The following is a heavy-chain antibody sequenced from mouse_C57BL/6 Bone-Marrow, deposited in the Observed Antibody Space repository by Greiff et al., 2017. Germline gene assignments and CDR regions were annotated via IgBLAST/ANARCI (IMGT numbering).Heavy chain of an antibody. J-gene: IGHJ1*03. CDR2: IDPENGDT. CDR1: GFNITDDY. CDR3: TIGTTVVYWYFDV. D-gene: IGHD1-1*02. V-gene: IGHV14-4*01. Sequence: VQLQQSGAELVRPGASVKLSCTASGFNITDDYMHWVKQRPEQGLEWIGWIDPENGDTEYASKFQGKATLTADTSSTTAYLQLSSLTSEDSAVYYCTIGTTVVYWYFDVWGTGTTVTVSS.